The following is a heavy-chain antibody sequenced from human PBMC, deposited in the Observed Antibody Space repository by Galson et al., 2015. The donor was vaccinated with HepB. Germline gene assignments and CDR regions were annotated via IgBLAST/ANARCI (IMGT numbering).Heavy chain of an antibody. V-gene: IGHV3-74*01. CDR1: GFTFSSYW. CDR2: INSDASSA. J-gene: IGHJ3*02. Sequence: SLRLSCAASGFTFSSYWMQWVRQAPGRGLVWVSYINSDASSANYADSVKGRFTTSRDNAKNTLYLQMNSLRADDTAVYYCARGGGGRAFDIWGQGTMVTVSS. CDR3: ARGGGGRAFDI. D-gene: IGHD3-16*01.